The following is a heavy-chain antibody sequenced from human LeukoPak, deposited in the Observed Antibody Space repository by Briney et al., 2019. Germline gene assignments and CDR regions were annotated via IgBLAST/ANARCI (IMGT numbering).Heavy chain of an antibody. CDR3: ARDSGSYLRGDWFDP. CDR1: GYTFTSYG. CDR2: ISGFNGNT. J-gene: IGHJ5*02. V-gene: IGHV1-18*01. D-gene: IGHD1-26*01. Sequence: ASVKVSCKASGYTFTSYGISWVRQAPGQGLEWMGWISGFNGNTNDAQKFQGRVTMTTDTSTSTAYMELRSLRSDDTAVYYCARDSGSYLRGDWFDPWGQGTLVTVSS.